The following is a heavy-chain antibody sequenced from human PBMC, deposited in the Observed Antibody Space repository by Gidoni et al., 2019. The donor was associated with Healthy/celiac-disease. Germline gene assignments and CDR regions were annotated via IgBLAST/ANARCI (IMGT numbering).Heavy chain of an antibody. CDR1: GGPISSSSYY. CDR2: IYYSGST. D-gene: IGHD5-12*01. V-gene: IGHV4-39*01. CDR3: ASGDVEMATIDY. Sequence: QLQLQESGPGLVKPSETLSLTCTVSGGPISSSSYYWGWIRQPPGKGLEWIGSIYYSGSTYYNPSLKSRVTRSVDTSKNQFSLKLSSVTAADTAVYYCASGDVEMATIDYWGQGTLVTVSS. J-gene: IGHJ4*02.